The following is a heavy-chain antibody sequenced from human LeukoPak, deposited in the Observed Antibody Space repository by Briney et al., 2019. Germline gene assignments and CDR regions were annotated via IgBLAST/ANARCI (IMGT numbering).Heavy chain of an antibody. CDR1: GYTFTSYG. CDR2: IGAYNGNT. D-gene: IGHD6-6*01. J-gene: IGHJ4*02. CDR3: AREAYSSSSVPFDY. V-gene: IGHV1-18*01. Sequence: ASVKVSCKASGYTFTSYGISWVRQAPGQGLEWMGWIGAYNGNTNYAQKLQGRVTMTTDTSTSTAYMELRSLRSDDTAVYYCAREAYSSSSVPFDYWGQGTLVTVSS.